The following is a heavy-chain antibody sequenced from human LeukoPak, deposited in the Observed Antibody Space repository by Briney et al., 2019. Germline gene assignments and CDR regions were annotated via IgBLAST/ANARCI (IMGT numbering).Heavy chain of an antibody. J-gene: IGHJ5*02. Sequence: SETLSLTCTVSGGSVSSGNYYWSWIRQPPGKGLEWIGYIYNSGSTNYNPSLKSRVTISVDTSKNQFSLKLSSVTAADTAVYYCARAAPHRQVWFDPWGQGTLVTVSS. CDR3: ARAAPHRQVWFDP. V-gene: IGHV4-61*01. CDR2: IYNSGST. CDR1: GGSVSSGNYY.